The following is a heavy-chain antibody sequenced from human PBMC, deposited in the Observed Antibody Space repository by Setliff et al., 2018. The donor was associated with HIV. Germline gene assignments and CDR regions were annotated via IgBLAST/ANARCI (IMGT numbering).Heavy chain of an antibody. CDR1: GYSISSGYS. CDR3: AHSLLGAPMIDY. CDR2: AYHSGRA. Sequence: SLTCAVSGYSISSGYSWGWVRQPPGKGLEWIGNAYHSGRAFYNPSLESRVTMSIDSSKNLFSLRLDSVTAADSAFYFCAHSLLGAPMIDYWGQGMQVTVSS. J-gene: IGHJ4*02. D-gene: IGHD3-16*01. V-gene: IGHV4-38-2*01.